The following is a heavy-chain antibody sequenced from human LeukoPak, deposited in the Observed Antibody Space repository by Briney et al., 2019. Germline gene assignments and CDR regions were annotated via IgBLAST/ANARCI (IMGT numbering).Heavy chain of an antibody. V-gene: IGHV1-18*04. Sequence: RASVKVSCKASGYTFTGYYMHWVRQAPGQGLEWMGWISAYNGNTNYAQKFQGRITMTTDTSTRTAYLELGSLRSDDTAVYYCAIMGATWGFDYWGQGTLITVPS. D-gene: IGHD3-16*01. CDR2: ISAYNGNT. CDR3: AIMGATWGFDY. J-gene: IGHJ4*02. CDR1: GYTFTGYY.